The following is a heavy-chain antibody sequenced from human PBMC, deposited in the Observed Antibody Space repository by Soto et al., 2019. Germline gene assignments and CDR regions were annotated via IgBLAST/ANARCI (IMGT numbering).Heavy chain of an antibody. J-gene: IGHJ5*02. Sequence: PSETLSLTCAVSGGSISSSNWWNWVRQPPGKALEWIGHTYHSGNPYYNPSLKSRVIISVDRSKNQFSLKVRSVTAADTAVYYCARETYGDYVGYFGPWGQGILVTVSS. CDR3: ARETYGDYVGYFGP. CDR2: TYHSGNP. D-gene: IGHD4-17*01. V-gene: IGHV4-4*02. CDR1: GGSISSSNW.